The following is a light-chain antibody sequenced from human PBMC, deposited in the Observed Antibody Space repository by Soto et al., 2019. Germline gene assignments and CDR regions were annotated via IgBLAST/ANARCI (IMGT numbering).Light chain of an antibody. J-gene: IGLJ1*01. CDR1: SSDVGNYKY. CDR2: EVS. V-gene: IGLV2-14*01. Sequence: LTPPASVSGSPGQSITISCTGTSSDVGNYKYVSWYQQHPGKAPKLMIYEVSNRPSGVSNRFSGSKSGNTASLTISGLQAEDETDYYCFSYTSSGTYVFGTGTKVTVL. CDR3: FSYTSSGTYV.